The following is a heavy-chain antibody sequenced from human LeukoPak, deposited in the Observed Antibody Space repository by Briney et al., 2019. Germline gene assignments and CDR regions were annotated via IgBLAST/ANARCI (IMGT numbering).Heavy chain of an antibody. V-gene: IGHV4-59*02. CDR1: GDSVSSSY. Sequence: SETLSLTCSVSGDSVSSSYWNWIRQPPGKGLECIGYVSSVGTPNYTPSPRRRLIMSVDTAKNDISLILTSVTAADTAIYYCARLDCFVEGCYNHWGRGTLVTVSS. D-gene: IGHD2-15*01. CDR3: ARLDCFVEGCYNH. CDR2: VSSVGTP. J-gene: IGHJ4*02.